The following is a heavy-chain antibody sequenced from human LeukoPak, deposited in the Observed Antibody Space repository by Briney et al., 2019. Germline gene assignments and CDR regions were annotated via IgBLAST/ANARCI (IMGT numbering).Heavy chain of an antibody. D-gene: IGHD4-11*01. CDR2: ISYDGSNK. J-gene: IGHJ4*02. Sequence: PGKSLRLSCAASGFTFRSYGMHWVRQAPGKGLGWVAVISYDGSNKYYVDSVKGRFTISRDSSKNTLYLQMNSLRAEDTAVYYCAKESKETTRYYFDSWGQGTLVTVSS. V-gene: IGHV3-30*18. CDR3: AKESKETTRYYFDS. CDR1: GFTFRSYG.